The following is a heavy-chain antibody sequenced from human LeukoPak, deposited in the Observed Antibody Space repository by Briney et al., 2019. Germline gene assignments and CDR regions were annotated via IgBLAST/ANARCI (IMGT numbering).Heavy chain of an antibody. CDR1: GGTFSSYA. J-gene: IGHJ4*02. V-gene: IGHV1-69*04. CDR2: IIPILGIA. CDR3: ARGRYCSGGSCYEDY. D-gene: IGHD2-15*01. Sequence: GASVKVSCKASGGTFSSYAISWVRQAPGQGLEWMGRIIPILGIANYAQKFQGRVTITADKSTSTAYMELSSLRSEDTAVYYCARGRYCSGGSCYEDYWGQGTLVTVSS.